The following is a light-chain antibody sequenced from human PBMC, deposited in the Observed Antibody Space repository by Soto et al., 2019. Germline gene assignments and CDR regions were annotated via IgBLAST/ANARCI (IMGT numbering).Light chain of an antibody. Sequence: EIVLTQSPGTLSLSSGESATLSCRASQPVRNDYLAWYQQKPGQAPRVLISGASTRVTGIPYRFSGSGSGADFTLTISRLEPEDFAVYYCQQYGTLPWTFGQGTKVEIK. V-gene: IGKV3-20*01. CDR2: GAS. J-gene: IGKJ1*01. CDR3: QQYGTLPWT. CDR1: QPVRNDY.